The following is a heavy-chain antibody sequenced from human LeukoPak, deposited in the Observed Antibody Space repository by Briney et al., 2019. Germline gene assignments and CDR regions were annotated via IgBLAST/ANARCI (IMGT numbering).Heavy chain of an antibody. V-gene: IGHV1-2*02. J-gene: IGHJ4*02. Sequence: GASVKVSCKASGYTFTGYYMHWVRQAPGQGLEWMGWINPNSGGTNYAQKFQGRVTMTRDTSISTAYMELSRLRSDDTAVYYCARGGPQYYYDSSGPDYWGQGTLVTVSS. CDR1: GYTFTGYY. CDR2: INPNSGGT. D-gene: IGHD3-22*01. CDR3: ARGGPQYYYDSSGPDY.